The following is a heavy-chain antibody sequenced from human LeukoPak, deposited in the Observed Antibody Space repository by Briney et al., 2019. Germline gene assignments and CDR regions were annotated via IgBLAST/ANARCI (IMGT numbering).Heavy chain of an antibody. CDR2: INEDGSEK. Sequence: GGSLRLSCAASGFTVSSNYMSWVRQAPGKGLEWVANINEDGSEKYYVDSVKGRFTISRDNAKNSLYLQMNSLRAEDTAVYYCTRGPLLGAAGTYWGQGTLVTVSS. J-gene: IGHJ4*02. D-gene: IGHD6-13*01. CDR3: TRGPLLGAAGTY. CDR1: GFTVSSNY. V-gene: IGHV3-7*01.